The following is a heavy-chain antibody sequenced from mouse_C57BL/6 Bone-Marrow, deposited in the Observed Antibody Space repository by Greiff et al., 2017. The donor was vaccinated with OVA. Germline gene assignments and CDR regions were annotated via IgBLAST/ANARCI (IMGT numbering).Heavy chain of an antibody. V-gene: IGHV1-53*01. J-gene: IGHJ1*03. CDR1: GYTFTSYW. CDR2: INPSNGGT. CDR3: ARWDYGSSHWYFDV. Sequence: QVQLQQPGTELVKPGASVKLSCKASGYTFTSYWMHWVKQRPGQGLAWIGNINPSNGGTNYNEKFKSKATLTVDKSSSTAYMQLSSLTSEDSAVYYCARWDYGSSHWYFDVWGTGTTVTVSS. D-gene: IGHD1-1*01.